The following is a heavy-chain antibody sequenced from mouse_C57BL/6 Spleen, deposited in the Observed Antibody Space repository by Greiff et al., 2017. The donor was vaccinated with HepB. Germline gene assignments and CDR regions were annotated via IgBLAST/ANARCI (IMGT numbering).Heavy chain of an antibody. D-gene: IGHD2-14*01. CDR1: GYTFTDYN. J-gene: IGHJ3*01. CDR2: INPNNGGT. V-gene: IGHV1-22*01. Sequence: VQLKQSGPELVKPGASVKMSCKASGYTFTDYNMHWVNQSHGKSLEWIGYINPNNGGTSYNQKFKGKATLTVNKSSSTAYMELRSLTSEDSAVYYCARGTGTGWFAYWGQGTLVTVSA. CDR3: ARGTGTGWFAY.